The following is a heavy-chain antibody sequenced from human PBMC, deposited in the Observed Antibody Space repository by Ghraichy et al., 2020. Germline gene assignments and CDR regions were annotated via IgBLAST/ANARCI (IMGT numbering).Heavy chain of an antibody. CDR1: GGSISSYY. Sequence: SETLSLTCTVSGGSISSYYWNWIRQPPGRGLEWIGYIYYNGNTNYNPSLKSRVTISKDTSNNQFSLRLSSDTAADTAVYYCARGLNSGHYYYYYYMDVWGKGTTVTVSS. CDR3: ARGLNSGHYYYYYYMDV. J-gene: IGHJ6*03. CDR2: IYYNGNT. V-gene: IGHV4-59*01. D-gene: IGHD1-26*01.